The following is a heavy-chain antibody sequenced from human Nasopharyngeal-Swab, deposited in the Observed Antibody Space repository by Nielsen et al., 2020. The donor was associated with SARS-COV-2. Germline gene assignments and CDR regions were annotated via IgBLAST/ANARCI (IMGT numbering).Heavy chain of an antibody. CDR1: GFTFSSYS. Sequence: GESLKISCAASGFTFSSYSMNWVRQAPGKGLEWVSSISSSSSYIYYADSVKGRFTISRDNAKNSLYLQMNSLRAEDTAVYYCARDGDYYDPTVDYWGQGTPVTVSS. J-gene: IGHJ4*02. CDR3: ARDGDYYDPTVDY. CDR2: ISSSSSYI. V-gene: IGHV3-21*01. D-gene: IGHD3-22*01.